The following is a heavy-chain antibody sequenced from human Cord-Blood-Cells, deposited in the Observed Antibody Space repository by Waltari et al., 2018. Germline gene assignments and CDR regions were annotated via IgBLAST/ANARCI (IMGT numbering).Heavy chain of an antibody. J-gene: IGHJ6*02. CDR1: GFTFSSYG. CDR3: AKDQKDCSSTSCYYYYYGMDV. V-gene: IGHV3-30*18. Sequence: VQLVESGGGVVQPGRSLRLSCAASGFTFSSYGMHWVRQAPGMGLEWVAVISYDGSNKYYADSVKGRFTISRDNSKNTLYLQMNSLRAEDTAVYYCAKDQKDCSSTSCYYYYYGMDVWGQGTTVTVSS. D-gene: IGHD2-2*01. CDR2: ISYDGSNK.